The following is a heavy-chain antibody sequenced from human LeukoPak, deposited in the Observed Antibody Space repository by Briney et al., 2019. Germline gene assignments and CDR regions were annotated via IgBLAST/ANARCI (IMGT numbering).Heavy chain of an antibody. CDR3: AKDYSGSYYGLFDY. CDR2: ISSRGGST. J-gene: IGHJ4*02. D-gene: IGHD1-26*01. CDR1: GFTFSSYA. Sequence: PGGSLRLSCAPSGFTFSSYAMGWVRQAPGKGLEWVSAISSRGGSTYYADSVKGRFTISRDNSKNTLYLQMNSLRAEDTAVYYCAKDYSGSYYGLFDYWGQGTLVTVSS. V-gene: IGHV3-23*01.